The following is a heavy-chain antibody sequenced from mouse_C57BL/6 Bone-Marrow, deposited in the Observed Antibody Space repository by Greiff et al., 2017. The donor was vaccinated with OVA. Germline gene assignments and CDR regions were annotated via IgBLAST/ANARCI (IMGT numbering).Heavy chain of an antibody. CDR2: ISGGGGYT. D-gene: IGHD1-1*01. V-gene: IGHV5-6*01. CDR3: ARITTVVFDY. CDR1: GFTFSSYA. Sequence: DVQLVESGGDLVKPGGSLKLSCAASGFTFSSYAMSWVRQTPDKRLEWVATISGGGGYTYYPDSVKGRFTISRDNAKNTLYLQMSSLKSEDTAMYYCARITTVVFDYWGQGTTLTVSS. J-gene: IGHJ2*01.